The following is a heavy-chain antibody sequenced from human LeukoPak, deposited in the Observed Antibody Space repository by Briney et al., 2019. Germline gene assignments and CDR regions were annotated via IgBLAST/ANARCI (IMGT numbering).Heavy chain of an antibody. V-gene: IGHV1-2*02. CDR1: GYTFTGYY. Sequence: ASVKVSCKASGYTFTGYYMHWVRQAPGQGLEWMGWINPNSGGTNYAQKLQGRATMTTDTSTSTAYMELRSLRSDDTAVYYCARDNVPYVQYSSGPVAFDIWGQGTMVTVSS. D-gene: IGHD6-19*01. J-gene: IGHJ3*02. CDR2: INPNSGGT. CDR3: ARDNVPYVQYSSGPVAFDI.